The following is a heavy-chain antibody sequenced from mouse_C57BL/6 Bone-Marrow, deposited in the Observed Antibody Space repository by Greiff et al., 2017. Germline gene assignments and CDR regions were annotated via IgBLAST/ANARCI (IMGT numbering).Heavy chain of an antibody. CDR1: GFTFSDYY. J-gene: IGHJ1*03. Sequence: EVMLVESEGGLVQPGSSMKLSCTASGFTFSDYYMAWVRQVPEKGLEWVANINYDGSSTYYLDSLKSRFIISRDNAKNILYLQMSSLKSEDTATYYCARDIYYGSSYWYFDVWGTGTTVTVSS. V-gene: IGHV5-16*01. CDR2: INYDGSST. D-gene: IGHD1-1*01. CDR3: ARDIYYGSSYWYFDV.